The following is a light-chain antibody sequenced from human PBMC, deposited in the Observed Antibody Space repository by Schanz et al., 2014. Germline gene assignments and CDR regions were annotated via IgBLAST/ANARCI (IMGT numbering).Light chain of an antibody. Sequence: QSVLTQPPSVSGAPGQRVTISCTGSSSNIGAGYDVHWYQQLPGTAPKLLIYRNSNRPSGVPDRFSGSKSGTSASLAITGLQAEDEADYYCQSYDSSLSAHVFGTGTKVTVL. CDR2: RNS. V-gene: IGLV1-40*01. CDR1: SSNIGAGYD. CDR3: QSYDSSLSAHV. J-gene: IGLJ1*01.